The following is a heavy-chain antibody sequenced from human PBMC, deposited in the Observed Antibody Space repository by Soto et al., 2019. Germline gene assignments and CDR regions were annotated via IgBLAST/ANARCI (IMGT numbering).Heavy chain of an antibody. CDR3: AKDLRGYSGYEIFYYYYYGMDV. CDR2: ISYDGSNK. D-gene: IGHD5-12*01. Sequence: LSLSCAASGFTFSSYGMHWVRQAPGKGLEWVAVISYDGSNKYYADSVKGRFTISRDNSKNTLYLQMNSLRAEDTAVYYCAKDLRGYSGYEIFYYYYYGMDVWGQGTTVTVSS. V-gene: IGHV3-30*18. CDR1: GFTFSSYG. J-gene: IGHJ6*02.